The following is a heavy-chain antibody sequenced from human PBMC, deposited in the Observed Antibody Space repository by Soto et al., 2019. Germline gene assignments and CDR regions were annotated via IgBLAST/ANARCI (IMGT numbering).Heavy chain of an antibody. CDR1: GDSFSNSY. V-gene: IGHV4-4*07. CDR3: AKDDFGSAGMDV. J-gene: IGHJ6*02. Sequence: SETLSLTCTVSGDSFSNSYWSWIRQPAGKGLEWIGRIYPSGTTNYNPSLKSRLTLSRDTSKNQFSLRLRSVTAADTAVYFCAKDDFGSAGMDVWGQGPTVNVSS. D-gene: IGHD3-10*01. CDR2: IYPSGTT.